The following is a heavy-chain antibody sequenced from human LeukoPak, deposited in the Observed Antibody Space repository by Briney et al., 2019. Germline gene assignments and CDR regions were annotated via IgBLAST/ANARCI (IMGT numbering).Heavy chain of an antibody. D-gene: IGHD3-10*01. CDR3: AKSRRGYVIEYYYYMDV. CDR1: GCTFSSYA. CDR2: ISGSGRGGST. Sequence: GWSLRLSCAASGCTFSSYARSWVRQAPGKGLEWVSAISGSGRGGSTYYADSVKGRFTISRDNSKNSLYLQMNSLRPEDTALYYCAKSRRGYVIEYYYYMDVWGKGTMVTISS. J-gene: IGHJ6*03. V-gene: IGHV3-23*01.